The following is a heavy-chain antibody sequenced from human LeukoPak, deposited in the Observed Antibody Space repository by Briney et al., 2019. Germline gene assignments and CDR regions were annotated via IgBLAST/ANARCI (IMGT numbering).Heavy chain of an antibody. CDR3: ARLGSSWPNWFDP. J-gene: IGHJ5*02. CDR2: ITFSGRTI. CDR1: GFSFSDYH. V-gene: IGHV3-11*01. D-gene: IGHD6-13*01. Sequence: AGGSLRLSCAASGFSFSDYHMIWIRQPPGKGLEWVSYITFSGRTIHYADSVKGRFTTSRDNARSSLYLQMNSLRAEDTAVYYCARLGSSWPNWFDPWGQGTLVTVSS.